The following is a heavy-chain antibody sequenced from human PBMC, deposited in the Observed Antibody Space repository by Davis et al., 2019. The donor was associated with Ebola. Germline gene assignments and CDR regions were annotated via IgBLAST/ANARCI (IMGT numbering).Heavy chain of an antibody. CDR1: GFTFSSYW. Sequence: GESLKISCAASGFTFSSYWMHWVRQAPGKGLVWVSRINSDGSSTSYADSVKGRFTISRDNAKNTLYLQMNSLRAEDTAVYYCARGGPTTNYYYYGMDVWGQGTTVTVSS. CDR3: ARGGPTTNYYYYGMDV. D-gene: IGHD4-11*01. CDR2: INSDGSST. J-gene: IGHJ6*02. V-gene: IGHV3-74*01.